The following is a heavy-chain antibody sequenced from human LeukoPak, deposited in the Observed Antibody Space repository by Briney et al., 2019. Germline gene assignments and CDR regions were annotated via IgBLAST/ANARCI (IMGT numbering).Heavy chain of an antibody. J-gene: IGHJ4*02. CDR2: IYYSGST. D-gene: IGHD5-18*01. Sequence: PSETLSLTCTVSGGSISSGGYYWSWIRQHPGKGLEWIGYIYYSGSTYYNPSLKSRVTISVDTSKNQFSLKLSSVTAADTAVYYCARGWDTAMVFDYWGQGTLVTVSS. V-gene: IGHV4-31*03. CDR3: ARGWDTAMVFDY. CDR1: GGSISSGGYY.